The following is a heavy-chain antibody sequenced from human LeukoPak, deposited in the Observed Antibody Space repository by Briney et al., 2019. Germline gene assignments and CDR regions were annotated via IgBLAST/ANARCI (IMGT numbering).Heavy chain of an antibody. Sequence: ASVKVSCKASGYTFTGYYMHWVRQAPGQGLEWMGWINPNSGGTNYAQKFQGRVIMTRDTSISTAYMELSRLRSDDTAVYYCARALSITMIVEVTSFDYWGQGTLVTVSS. CDR3: ARALSITMIVEVTSFDY. CDR2: INPNSGGT. V-gene: IGHV1-2*02. CDR1: GYTFTGYY. J-gene: IGHJ4*02. D-gene: IGHD3-22*01.